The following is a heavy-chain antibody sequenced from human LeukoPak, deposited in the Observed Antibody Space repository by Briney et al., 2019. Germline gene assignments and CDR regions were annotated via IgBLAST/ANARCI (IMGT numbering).Heavy chain of an antibody. CDR2: ITGSGGSA. CDR1: GFTFSSYA. CDR3: ANLYGDYGDY. J-gene: IGHJ4*02. Sequence: GGSLRLSCAASGFTFSSYAMSWVRQAPGKGLEWVSGITGSGGSANYADSVKGQFTISRDNSRNTLYLQMNSLRAGDTAVYYCANLYGDYGDYWGQGALVTVSS. V-gene: IGHV3-23*01. D-gene: IGHD4-17*01.